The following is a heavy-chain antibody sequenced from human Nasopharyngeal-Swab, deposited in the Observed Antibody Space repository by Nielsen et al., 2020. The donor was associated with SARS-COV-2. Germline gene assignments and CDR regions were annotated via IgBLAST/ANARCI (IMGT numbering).Heavy chain of an antibody. J-gene: IGHJ4*02. D-gene: IGHD6-13*01. V-gene: IGHV4-39*07. CDR3: ARYLYSSSFTRRWFDY. Sequence: SETLSLTCTVSGGSISSSSYYWGWIRQPPGKGLEWIGSIYYSGSTYYNPSLKSRVTISVDTSKNQFSLKLSSVTAADTAVYYCARYLYSSSFTRRWFDYWGQGTLVTVSS. CDR1: GGSISSSSYY. CDR2: IYYSGST.